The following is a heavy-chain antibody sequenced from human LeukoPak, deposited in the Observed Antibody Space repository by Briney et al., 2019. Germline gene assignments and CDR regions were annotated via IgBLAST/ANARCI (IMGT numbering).Heavy chain of an antibody. CDR2: ISWNSGSI. V-gene: IGHV3-9*01. J-gene: IGHJ4*02. CDR1: GFTFDDYA. CDR3: AKDLGGDYDR. Sequence: GGSLRLSCAASGFTFDDYAMHWVRQAPGKGLEWVSGISWNSGSIGYADSVKGRFTISRDNAKNSLYLQMNSLRAEDTASYYCAKDLGGDYDRWGQGTLVTVSS. D-gene: IGHD4-17*01.